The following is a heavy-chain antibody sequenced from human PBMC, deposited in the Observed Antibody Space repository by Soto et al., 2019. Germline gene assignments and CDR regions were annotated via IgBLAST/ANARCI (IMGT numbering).Heavy chain of an antibody. CDR3: AKGARTSPGRDAYNFDN. J-gene: IGHJ4*02. V-gene: IGHV3-23*01. D-gene: IGHD6-6*01. Sequence: PGGSLGLSCAGSGFTFNAYAMSWFRQAPGKGLEWVSTISGSGSSTYYADSVKGRFTISRDSPKNTLFLQMNSLRAEDTAVYYCAKGARTSPGRDAYNFDNWGKGT. CDR1: GFTFNAYA. CDR2: ISGSGSST.